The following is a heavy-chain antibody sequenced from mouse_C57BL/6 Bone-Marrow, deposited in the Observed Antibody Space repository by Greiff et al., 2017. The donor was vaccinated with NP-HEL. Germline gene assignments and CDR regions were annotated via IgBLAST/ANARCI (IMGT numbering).Heavy chain of an antibody. CDR2: IDPSDSYT. CDR1: GYTFTSYW. CDR3: ARNGNLWFAY. D-gene: IGHD2-1*01. J-gene: IGHJ3*01. Sequence: QVQLQQPGAELVRPGTSVKLSCKASGYTFTSYWMHWVKQRPGQGLEWIGVIDPSDSYTNYNHKFKGKATLTVDTSSSTAYMQLSSLTSEDAAVYYCARNGNLWFAYWGQGTLVTVSA. V-gene: IGHV1-59*01.